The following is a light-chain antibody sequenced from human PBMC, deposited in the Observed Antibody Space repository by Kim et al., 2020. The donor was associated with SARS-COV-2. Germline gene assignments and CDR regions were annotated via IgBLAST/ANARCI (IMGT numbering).Light chain of an antibody. Sequence: ASVGDRVTITCQASQDISDYVNWYQQKPGKAPKLLVYDASNLKTGVPSRFSGSGSGTHFTFTISSLQPEDIATYYCQQYDSLSWTFGQGTKVDIK. CDR3: QQYDSLSWT. CDR2: DAS. CDR1: QDISDY. J-gene: IGKJ1*01. V-gene: IGKV1-33*01.